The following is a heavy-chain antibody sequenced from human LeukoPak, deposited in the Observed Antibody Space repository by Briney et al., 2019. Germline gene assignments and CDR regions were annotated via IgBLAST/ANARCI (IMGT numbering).Heavy chain of an antibody. CDR2: IIGGAGST. J-gene: IGHJ4*02. CDR1: GFTFSSYS. D-gene: IGHD2-2*01. V-gene: IGHV3-23*01. CDR3: AHGAMYQLDY. Sequence: GGSLRLSCAASGFTFSSYSMSWVRQAPGKGLEWVSGIIGGAGSTYYADSVKGRFTISGDNSKNTLFLQMNSLRAEDTAVYYCAHGAMYQLDYWGQGTLVIVSS.